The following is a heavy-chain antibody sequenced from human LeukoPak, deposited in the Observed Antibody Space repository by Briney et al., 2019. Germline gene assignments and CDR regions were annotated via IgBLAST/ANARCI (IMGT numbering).Heavy chain of an antibody. CDR1: GGSFSGYY. CDR3: ARGTRDYDFWSGYYKGYYYMDV. J-gene: IGHJ6*03. CDR2: INHSGST. Sequence: SETLSLTCAVYGGSFSGYYWSWIRQPPGKGLEWIGEINHSGSTNYNPSLKSRVTIPVDTSKNQFSLKLSSVTAADTAVYYCARGTRDYDFWSGYYKGYYYMDVWGKGTTVTVSS. D-gene: IGHD3-3*01. V-gene: IGHV4-34*01.